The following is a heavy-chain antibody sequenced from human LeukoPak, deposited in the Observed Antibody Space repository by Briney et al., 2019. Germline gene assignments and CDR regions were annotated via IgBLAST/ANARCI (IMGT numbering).Heavy chain of an antibody. CDR3: AKDQVVTDAFDI. Sequence: GGSLRLSCAASGFTFSSYAMSWVRRAPGKGLEWVSAISGSGGSTYYADSVKGRFTISRDNSKNTLYLQMNSLRAEDTAVYYCAKDQVVTDAFDIWGQGTMVTVSS. CDR2: ISGSGGST. J-gene: IGHJ3*02. CDR1: GFTFSSYA. D-gene: IGHD3-22*01. V-gene: IGHV3-23*01.